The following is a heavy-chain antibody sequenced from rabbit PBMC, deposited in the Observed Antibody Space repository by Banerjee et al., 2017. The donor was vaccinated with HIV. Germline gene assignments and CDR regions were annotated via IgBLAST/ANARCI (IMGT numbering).Heavy chain of an antibody. J-gene: IGHJ4*01. V-gene: IGHV1S40*01. Sequence: GLEWIACIYTGSGATYYASWAKGRFTISRPSSTTVTLQMSSLTAADTATYFCARDHAATYYTGYYFILWGQGTLVTVS. CDR2: IYTGSGAT. CDR3: ARDHAATYYTGYYFIL. D-gene: IGHD8-1*01.